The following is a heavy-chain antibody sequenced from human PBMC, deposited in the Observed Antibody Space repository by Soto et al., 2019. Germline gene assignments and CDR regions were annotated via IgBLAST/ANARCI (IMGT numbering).Heavy chain of an antibody. J-gene: IGHJ6*03. CDR2: ISYDGSNK. D-gene: IGHD4-4*01. Sequence: GGSLRLSCAASGFTFSSYGMHWVRQAPGKGLEWVAVISYDGSNKYYADSVKGRFTISRDNSKNTLYLQMNSLRAEDTAVYYCAKEPYMTTGPYYYYYMDVWAKGTTVTVSS. CDR3: AKEPYMTTGPYYYYYMDV. CDR1: GFTFSSYG. V-gene: IGHV3-30*18.